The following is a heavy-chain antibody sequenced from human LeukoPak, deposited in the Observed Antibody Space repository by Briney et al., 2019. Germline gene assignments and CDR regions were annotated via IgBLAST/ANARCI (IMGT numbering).Heavy chain of an antibody. V-gene: IGHV4-59*11. J-gene: IGHJ4*02. CDR2: IYYSGST. CDR1: GGSFNGHY. CDR3: ARHQSSGYSPIDY. Sequence: SETLSLTCAVYGGSFNGHYWSWIRQPPGKGLEWIGYIYYSGSTNYNPSLKSRVTISVDTSKNQFSLKLSSVTAADTAVYYCARHQSSGYSPIDYWGQGTQVTVSS. D-gene: IGHD3-3*01.